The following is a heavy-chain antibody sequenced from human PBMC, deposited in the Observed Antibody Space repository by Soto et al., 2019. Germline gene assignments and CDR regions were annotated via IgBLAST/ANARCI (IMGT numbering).Heavy chain of an antibody. CDR2: INHSGST. D-gene: IGHD3-3*01. CDR3: ARWWSGSRQGFDL. CDR1: GGSFSGYY. V-gene: IGHV4-34*01. Sequence: SETLSLTCAVYGGSFSGYYWTWIRQPPGTGLEWIGEINHSGSTNYNPSLKSRVTISVDTSKNQFSLKLTSVTAADTAVYYCARWWSGSRQGFDLWGQGTLVTVSS. J-gene: IGHJ5*02.